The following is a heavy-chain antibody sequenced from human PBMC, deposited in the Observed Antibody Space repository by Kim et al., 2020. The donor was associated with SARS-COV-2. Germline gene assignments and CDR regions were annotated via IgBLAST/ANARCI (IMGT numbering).Heavy chain of an antibody. CDR1: GFTFSTSV. CDR3: TRAIVSPPGSGLFRVLDT. D-gene: IGHD3-22*01. CDR2: ITGGSDYI. V-gene: IGHV3-21*01. J-gene: IGHJ5*02. Sequence: GGSLRLSCTASGFTFSTSVMTWVRQAPGKGLEWVSTITGGSDYIFYAASVKGRFTISRDNAKNSLYLQMNSLWAEDTALYYCTRAIVSPPGSGLFRVLDTWGEGTLLTASS.